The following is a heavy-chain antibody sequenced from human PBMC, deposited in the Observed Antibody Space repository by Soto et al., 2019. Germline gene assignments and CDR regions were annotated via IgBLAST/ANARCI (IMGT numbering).Heavy chain of an antibody. CDR3: ARHHVRGRTIAGAAEF. D-gene: IGHD1-26*01. J-gene: IGHJ4*02. CDR1: GGSLSGYY. V-gene: IGHV4-34*01. Sequence: SETLSLTCAVYGGSLSGYYWSWIRQPPGKALEWIGEINHSGNTNYNPSLKSRVTISVDTSKNQLCLNLSSVTAADTAMYYCARHHVRGRTIAGAAEFWGQGTLVTVSS. CDR2: INHSGNT.